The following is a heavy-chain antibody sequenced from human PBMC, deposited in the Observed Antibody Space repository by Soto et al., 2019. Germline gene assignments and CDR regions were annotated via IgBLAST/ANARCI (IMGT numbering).Heavy chain of an antibody. CDR2: ISSSSSYI. V-gene: IGHV3-21*01. CDR1: GLTFNDSS. Sequence: GGSLRLSCTASGLTFNDSSMTWVRQAPGKGLEWVSSISSSSSYIYYADSVKGRFTISRDNAKNSLYLQMNSLRAEDTAVYYCARPGYCSSTSCGGMDVWGQGTTVTVSS. D-gene: IGHD2-2*01. CDR3: ARPGYCSSTSCGGMDV. J-gene: IGHJ6*02.